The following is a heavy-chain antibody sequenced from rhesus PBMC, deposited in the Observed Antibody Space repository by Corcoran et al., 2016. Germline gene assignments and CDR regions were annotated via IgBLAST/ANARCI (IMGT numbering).Heavy chain of an antibody. V-gene: IGHV4-127*01. Sequence: QVQLQESGPGLVKPSETLSLTCAVFGYSISSGYGWSWIRQRPGKGPELIGDIGGSSGSTNYDPSLKSRVTISKDTSKNQFSLKLNSVIAVDTAVYYCARGGGRVDYWGQGVLVTVSS. CDR2: IGGSSGST. CDR1: GYSISSGYG. D-gene: IGHD1-44*02. J-gene: IGHJ4*01. CDR3: ARGGGRVDY.